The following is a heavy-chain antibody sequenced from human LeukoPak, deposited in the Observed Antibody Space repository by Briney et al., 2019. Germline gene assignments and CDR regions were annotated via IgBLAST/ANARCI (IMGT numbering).Heavy chain of an antibody. CDR3: ARPLSSSWYLLD. CDR2: ISYDGSNK. J-gene: IGHJ4*02. V-gene: IGHV3-30-3*01. CDR1: GLTFSSYA. D-gene: IGHD6-13*01. Sequence: GGSLRLSCAASGLTFSSYAMHWVRQAPGQGLEWVAVISYDGSNKYYADSVKGRFTISRDNSKNTLYVQMNSLRAEDTAVYYCARPLSSSWYLLDWGQGTLVTVSS.